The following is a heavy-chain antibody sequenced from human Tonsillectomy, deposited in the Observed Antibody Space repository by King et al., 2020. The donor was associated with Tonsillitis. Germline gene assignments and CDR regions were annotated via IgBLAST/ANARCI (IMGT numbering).Heavy chain of an antibody. CDR3: VRGGETGYYKRRDYYYYYGMDV. J-gene: IGHJ6*02. CDR2: ISYDGSNK. Sequence: VQLVESRGGVVQPGRSLRLSCAASGFTFSSYAMHWVRQAPGKGLEWVALISYDGSNKYYADSVKGRFTISRDNSKNTLFLQMNNLRAEDTAVYYCVRGGETGYYKRRDYYYYYGMDVWGQGTTVTVSS. D-gene: IGHD3-9*01. V-gene: IGHV3-30-3*01. CDR1: GFTFSSYA.